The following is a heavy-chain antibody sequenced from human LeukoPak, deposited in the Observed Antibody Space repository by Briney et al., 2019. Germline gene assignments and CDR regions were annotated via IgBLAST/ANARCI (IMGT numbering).Heavy chain of an antibody. CDR2: INAGNGNT. V-gene: IGHV1-3*01. CDR3: ARDATTVEYYFDC. D-gene: IGHD4-17*01. Sequence: ASVKVSCKASGYTFTSYAMHWVRQAPGQRLEWMGWINAGNGNTKYSQKFQGRVTITRDTSASTAYMELSSLRSEDTAVYYCARDATTVEYYFDCWGQGTLVTVSS. J-gene: IGHJ4*02. CDR1: GYTFTSYA.